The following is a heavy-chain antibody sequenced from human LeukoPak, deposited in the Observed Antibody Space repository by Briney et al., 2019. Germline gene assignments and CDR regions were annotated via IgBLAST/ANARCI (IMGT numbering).Heavy chain of an antibody. J-gene: IGHJ3*02. CDR1: GFTFSSFG. D-gene: IGHD5-12*01. Sequence: GGSLRLSCAASGFTFSSFGMHWVRQAPGKGLEWVAVISYDGSNKYYADSVKGRFTISRDNSKNTLYLQMNSLRAEDTAVYYCARINSGLKWGDALDIWGQGTMVTVSS. V-gene: IGHV3-30*03. CDR2: ISYDGSNK. CDR3: ARINSGLKWGDALDI.